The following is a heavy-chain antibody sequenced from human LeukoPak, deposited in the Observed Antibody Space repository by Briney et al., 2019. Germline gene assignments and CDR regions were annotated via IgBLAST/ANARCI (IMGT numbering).Heavy chain of an antibody. Sequence: PSETLSLTCTVSGGSISSHYWSWIRQPPGKGLEWIGYIYYSGSTNYNPSLKSRVTISVDTSKNQFSLKLSSVTAADTAVYYCARVGGEDIYYYYYMDVWGKGTTVTVSS. CDR3: ARVGGEDIYYYYYMDV. V-gene: IGHV4-59*11. D-gene: IGHD3-16*01. CDR2: IYYSGST. CDR1: GGSISSHY. J-gene: IGHJ6*03.